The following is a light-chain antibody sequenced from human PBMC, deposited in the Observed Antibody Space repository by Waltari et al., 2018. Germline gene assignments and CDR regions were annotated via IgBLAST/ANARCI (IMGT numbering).Light chain of an antibody. V-gene: IGLV2-14*03. CDR3: SSYTSSTVV. CDR2: DVV. Sequence: YQTHPCTAPSLMCFDVVSRPDGVSTRFGGSRSGNTASLTISGLQAEDEADYYCSSYTSSTVVFGGGTKLTVL. J-gene: IGLJ2*01.